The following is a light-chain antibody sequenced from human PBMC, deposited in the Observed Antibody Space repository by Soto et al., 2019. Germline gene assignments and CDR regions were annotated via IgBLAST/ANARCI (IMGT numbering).Light chain of an antibody. J-gene: IGKJ3*01. CDR1: QSISNY. Sequence: DIQMTQSPSSLSSFFGDRFTITCRASQSISNYLNWYQQKPGKAPKLLIYAASSLQSEVPSRFSGSGSGTDFTLTISSLQPEDSATYYCQQSYITPFTFGPGTKVDIK. V-gene: IGKV1-39*01. CDR3: QQSYITPFT. CDR2: AAS.